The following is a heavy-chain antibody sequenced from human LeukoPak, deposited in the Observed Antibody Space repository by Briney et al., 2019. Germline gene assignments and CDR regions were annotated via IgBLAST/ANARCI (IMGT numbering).Heavy chain of an antibody. D-gene: IGHD2-2*01. V-gene: IGHV3-21*01. CDR2: ISSSSSYI. J-gene: IGHJ4*02. Sequence: GESLRLSCAASGFTFSSYSMNWVRQAPGKGLGWVSSISSSSSYIYYADSVKGRFTISRDNAKNSLYLQMNSLRAEDTAVYYCAVVAPAATLDYWGQGTLVTVSS. CDR1: GFTFSSYS. CDR3: AVVAPAATLDY.